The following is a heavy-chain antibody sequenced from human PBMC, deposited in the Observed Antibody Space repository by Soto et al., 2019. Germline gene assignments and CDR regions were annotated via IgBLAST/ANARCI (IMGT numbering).Heavy chain of an antibody. D-gene: IGHD1-26*01. V-gene: IGHV1-69*01. CDR2: IIPIFGTA. CDR1: GGTFSSYA. CDR3: ARDSFWAGGSYGVANWFDP. Sequence: QVQLVQSGAEVKKPGSSVKVSCKASGGTFSSYAISWVRQAPGQGLEWMGGIIPIFGTANYAQKFQGRVTITADESTSRAYMELSSLRSEDTAVYYCARDSFWAGGSYGVANWFDPWGQGTLVTVSS. J-gene: IGHJ5*02.